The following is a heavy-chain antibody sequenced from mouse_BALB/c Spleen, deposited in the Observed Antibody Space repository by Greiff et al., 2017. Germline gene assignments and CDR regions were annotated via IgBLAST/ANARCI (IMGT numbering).Heavy chain of an antibody. Sequence: VKLQQSGAELVRPGTSVKVSCKASGYAFTNYLIEWVKQRPGQGLEWIGVINPGSGGTNYNEKFEGKATLTADKSSSTAYMQLSSLTSDDSAVYFCAREGRRYFDVWGAGTTVTVSS. CDR1: GYAFTNYL. V-gene: IGHV1-54*03. CDR2: INPGSGGT. CDR3: AREGRRYFDV. J-gene: IGHJ1*01.